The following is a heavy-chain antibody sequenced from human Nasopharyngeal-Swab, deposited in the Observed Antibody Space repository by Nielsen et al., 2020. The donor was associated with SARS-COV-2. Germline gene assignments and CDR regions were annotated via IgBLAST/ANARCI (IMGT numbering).Heavy chain of an antibody. D-gene: IGHD3-3*01. CDR1: GLTFSSYS. J-gene: IGHJ2*01. CDR2: ISSSSSTI. Sequence: GGSLRLPCAASGLTFSSYSMNWVRQAPGKGLEWVSYISSSSSTIYYADSVKGRFTISRDNAKNSLYLQMNSLRDEDTAVYYCARTNNYDFWSGYEDWYFDLWGRGTLVTVSS. V-gene: IGHV3-48*02. CDR3: ARTNNYDFWSGYEDWYFDL.